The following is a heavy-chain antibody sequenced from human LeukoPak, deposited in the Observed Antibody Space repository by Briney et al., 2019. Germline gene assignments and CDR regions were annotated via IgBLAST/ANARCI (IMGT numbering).Heavy chain of an antibody. D-gene: IGHD4-23*01. V-gene: IGHV4-34*01. J-gene: IGHJ4*02. Sequence: PSETLSLTCAVYGGSFSGYYWSWIRQPPGKGLEWIGEINHSGSTNYNPSLKSRVTISVDTSKNQFSLKLSSVTAADTAVYYCARLMTTVVRGPFDYWGQGTLVTVSS. CDR2: INHSGST. CDR1: GGSFSGYY. CDR3: ARLMTTVVRGPFDY.